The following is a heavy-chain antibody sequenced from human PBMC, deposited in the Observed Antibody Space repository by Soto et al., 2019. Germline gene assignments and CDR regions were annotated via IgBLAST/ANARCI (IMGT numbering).Heavy chain of an antibody. D-gene: IGHD1-20*01. CDR3: ARAYGVNWAEYFQH. CDR2: IHSDGSTT. V-gene: IGHV3-74*01. CDR1: GFTFNYYW. J-gene: IGHJ1*01. Sequence: GGSLRLSCAASGFTFNYYWMHWVRQAPGQGLVWVSHIHSDGSTTTYADSVKGRFTISRDNFKNTLSLQMNSLRDDDTAVYYCARAYGVNWAEYFQHWGQGTLVTVSS.